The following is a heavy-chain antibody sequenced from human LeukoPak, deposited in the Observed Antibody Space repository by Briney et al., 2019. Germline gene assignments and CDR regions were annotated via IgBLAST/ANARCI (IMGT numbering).Heavy chain of an antibody. D-gene: IGHD3-3*01. V-gene: IGHV3-30*02. CDR1: GFTFSSYG. J-gene: IGHJ4*02. CDR3: ASNQDTIFGVVIINY. CDR2: IRYDGSNK. Sequence: PGGSLRLSCAASGFTFSSYGMHWVRQAPGKGLEWVAFIRYDGSNKYYADSVKGRFTISRDNSKNTLYLQMNSLRAEDTAVYYCASNQDTIFGVVIINYWGQGTLVTVSS.